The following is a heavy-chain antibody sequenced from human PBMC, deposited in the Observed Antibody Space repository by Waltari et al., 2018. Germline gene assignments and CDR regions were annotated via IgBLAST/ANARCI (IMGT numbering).Heavy chain of an antibody. CDR1: GYTLTELS. CDR3: ATAFMVSTAYTDC. D-gene: IGHD2-21*01. V-gene: IGHV1-24*01. CDR2: FDPEDDET. J-gene: IGHJ4*02. Sequence: QVQLVPSGTEVKKPGASVKLSCKVSGYTLTELSMHWVRQAPGKGLEWIGGFDPEDDETIYAQNFQGRVTMTEDTSTDTAYMELSSLRSEDTAVYYCATAFMVSTAYTDCWGQGTLVTVSS.